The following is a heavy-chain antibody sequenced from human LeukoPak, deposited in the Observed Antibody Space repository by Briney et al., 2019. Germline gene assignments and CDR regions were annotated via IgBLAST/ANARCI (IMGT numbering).Heavy chain of an antibody. CDR3: ARVDYYDSSGPPYFDY. Sequence: GASVKVSCKASGYTFTSYYMHWMRQAPGQGLEWMGIINPSGGSTSYAQKFQGRVTMTRDTSTSTVYMELSSLRSEDTAVYYCARVDYYDSSGPPYFDYWGQGTLVTVSS. CDR2: INPSGGST. D-gene: IGHD3-22*01. CDR1: GYTFTSYY. J-gene: IGHJ4*02. V-gene: IGHV1-46*01.